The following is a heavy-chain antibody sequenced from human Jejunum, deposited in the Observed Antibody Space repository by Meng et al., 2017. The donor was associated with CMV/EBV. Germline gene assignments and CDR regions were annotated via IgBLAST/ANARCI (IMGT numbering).Heavy chain of an antibody. Sequence: GFAFSSHAMSWVRQVPGRRPEWVAGLSGAGLATYYAASVKGRFTISRDNSNSTLFLQMDGLRGDDTAVYFCARDVGYTVTAPFDYWGQGSVVTVSS. CDR3: ARDVGYTVTAPFDY. CDR1: GFAFSSHA. V-gene: IGHV3-23*01. J-gene: IGHJ4*02. CDR2: LSGAGLAT. D-gene: IGHD4-11*01.